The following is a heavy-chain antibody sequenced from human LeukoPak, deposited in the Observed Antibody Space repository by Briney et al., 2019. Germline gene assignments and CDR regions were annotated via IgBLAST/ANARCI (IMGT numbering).Heavy chain of an antibody. Sequence: GGSLRLSCAACGYTFSDYYMSGIPQAPGRGREWVSYICSSSSLTDYAGSVKGRFTISRDNAKNSMNLQMNSLRAEDTAVYYCARDSGYSGYSDYWGQGTLVTVSS. CDR1: GYTFSDYY. D-gene: IGHD5-12*01. CDR2: ICSSSSLT. J-gene: IGHJ4*02. V-gene: IGHV3-11*05. CDR3: ARDSGYSGYSDY.